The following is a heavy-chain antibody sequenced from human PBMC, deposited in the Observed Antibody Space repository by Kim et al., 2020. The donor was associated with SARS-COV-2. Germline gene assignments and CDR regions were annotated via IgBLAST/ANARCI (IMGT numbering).Heavy chain of an antibody. J-gene: IGHJ5*02. CDR3: AVHDYTYNWFDP. Sequence: ASVKVSCKASGYTFTSYGISWVRQAPGQGLEWMGWISAYNGNTNYAQKLQGRVTMTTDTSTSTAYMELRSLRSDDTAVYYCAVHDYTYNWFDPWGQGTLVTVSS. CDR2: ISAYNGNT. D-gene: IGHD4-4*01. V-gene: IGHV1-18*04. CDR1: GYTFTSYG.